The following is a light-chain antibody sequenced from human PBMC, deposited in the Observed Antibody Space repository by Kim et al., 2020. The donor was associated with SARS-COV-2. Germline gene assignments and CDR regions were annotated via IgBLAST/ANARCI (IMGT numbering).Light chain of an antibody. J-gene: IGKJ2*01. CDR1: QSLVFRDGNTY. Sequence: DVVMTQSPLSLPVILGQPASISCRSSQSLVFRDGNTYLNWFHQRPGQSPRRLIYKVSKWDSGVPDRFRGSGSATDFTLKIDRVEADDIGVYYCMQGTYWPYTFGQGTKLEI. CDR2: KVS. CDR3: MQGTYWPYT. V-gene: IGKV2D-30*01.